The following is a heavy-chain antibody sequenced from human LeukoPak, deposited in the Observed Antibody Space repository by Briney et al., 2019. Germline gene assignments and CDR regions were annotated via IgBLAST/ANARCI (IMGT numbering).Heavy chain of an antibody. D-gene: IGHD3-22*01. V-gene: IGHV4-34*01. Sequence: PSETLSLTCAVYGGSFSGYYWSWIRQPPGKGLEWIGEINHSGSTNYNPSLKSRVTISVDTSKNQFSLKLSSVTAADTAVYYCATLNYYDSSGYRYWGQGTLVTVSS. J-gene: IGHJ4*02. CDR3: ATLNYYDSSGYRY. CDR2: INHSGST. CDR1: GGSFSGYY.